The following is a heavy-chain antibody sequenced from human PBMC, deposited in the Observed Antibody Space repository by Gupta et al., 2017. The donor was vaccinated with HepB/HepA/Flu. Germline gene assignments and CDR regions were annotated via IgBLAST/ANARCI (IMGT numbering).Heavy chain of an antibody. CDR2: ISHDGTT. V-gene: IGHV4-39*01. CDR1: GGSISNSNYY. CDR3: ARRETFDSFDS. J-gene: IGHJ4*02. Sequence: QLQLQESGPGLVKPSETLSLTCSVSGGSISNSNYYWDWIRQPPGKVLEWLGSISHDGTTDYNPSLKSRVTISADTSKNQVSLKVTSVSAADTAVYYCARRETFDSFDSWGQGILVIVSS.